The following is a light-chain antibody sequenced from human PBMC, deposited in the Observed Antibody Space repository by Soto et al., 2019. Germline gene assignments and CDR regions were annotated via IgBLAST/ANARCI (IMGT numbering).Light chain of an antibody. V-gene: IGLV2-14*01. CDR1: SSDVGAYNY. J-gene: IGLJ1*01. CDR3: NSYTSTSARV. Sequence: QSALTQPASVSGSPGQSITISCTGTSSDVGAYNYVSWYQHRPGRAPKLIIYEVTNRPSGVSNRFSGSKSGNTASLRISDLQSEDEADYYCNSYTSTSARVFGTGTKSPS. CDR2: EVT.